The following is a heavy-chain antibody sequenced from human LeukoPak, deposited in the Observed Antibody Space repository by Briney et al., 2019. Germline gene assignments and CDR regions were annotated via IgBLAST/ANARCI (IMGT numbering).Heavy chain of an antibody. Sequence: SVKVSCKASGYTFTSYGISWVRQAPGQGLEWMGGIIPIFGTANYAQKFQGRVTITADKSTGTAYMELSSLRSEDTAVYYCARDDLGGGWGQGTLVTVSS. J-gene: IGHJ4*02. D-gene: IGHD3-16*01. CDR1: GYTFTSYG. V-gene: IGHV1-69*06. CDR2: IIPIFGTA. CDR3: ARDDLGGG.